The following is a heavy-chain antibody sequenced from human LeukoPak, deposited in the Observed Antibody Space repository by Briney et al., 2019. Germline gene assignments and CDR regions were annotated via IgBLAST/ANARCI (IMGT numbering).Heavy chain of an antibody. CDR3: RADYYYYIDV. CDR1: GFTLSTSW. Sequence: GGSLRLSCAASGFTLSTSWMSWVRQAPGKGLEWVANIKQDGSEIHYVDSVKGRFTISRDNAKNSLYLQMNSLRAEDTAVYYCRADYYYYIDVWGKGTTVTISS. CDR2: IKQDGSEI. V-gene: IGHV3-7*02. J-gene: IGHJ6*03.